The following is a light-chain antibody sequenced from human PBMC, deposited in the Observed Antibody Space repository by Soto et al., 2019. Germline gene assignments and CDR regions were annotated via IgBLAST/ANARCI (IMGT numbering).Light chain of an antibody. CDR3: CSSAGGGTYV. CDR2: EVT. V-gene: IGLV2-23*02. Sequence: QSALTQPASVSGSPGQSIAISCTSTSSDVGSYDLVSWYQQHPGKAPKLMIYEVTKRPSGVSSRFSGSKSGNTASLTISGLQAEDDADYYCCSSAGGGTYVFGTGTKLTVL. CDR1: SSDVGSYDL. J-gene: IGLJ1*01.